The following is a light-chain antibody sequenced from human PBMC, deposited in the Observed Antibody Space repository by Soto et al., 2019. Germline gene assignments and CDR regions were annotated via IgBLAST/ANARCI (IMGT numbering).Light chain of an antibody. CDR2: EVT. CDR1: SSDLGGYKY. J-gene: IGLJ3*02. V-gene: IGLV2-14*01. Sequence: QSALTQPASASGSPGQSITISCTGTSSDLGGYKYVSWYQHHPGKAPKLIIYEVTNRPSGVSSRFSGSKSGNTPSLTISGLQAEDEADYYCSTYTSTNTWVFGGGTKLTVL. CDR3: STYTSTNTWV.